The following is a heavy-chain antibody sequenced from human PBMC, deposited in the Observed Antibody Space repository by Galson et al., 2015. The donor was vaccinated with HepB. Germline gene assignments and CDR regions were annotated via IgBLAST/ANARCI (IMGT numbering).Heavy chain of an antibody. D-gene: IGHD6-13*01. Sequence: SETLSLTCTVSGGSIISSSYYWGWIRQPPGKGLEWIASLYYRGTTYYNPSLKSRVTISFDTSKNQVSLKLTSVTAADTAVYYRARQGGLAAAGRAFDLWGQGTMVTVSS. CDR3: ARQGGLAAAGRAFDL. J-gene: IGHJ3*01. V-gene: IGHV4-39*01. CDR1: GGSIISSSYY. CDR2: LYYRGTT.